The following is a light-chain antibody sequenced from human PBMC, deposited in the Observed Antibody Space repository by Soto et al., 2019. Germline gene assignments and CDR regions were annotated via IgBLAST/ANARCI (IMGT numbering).Light chain of an antibody. CDR3: QQYDNLPIT. CDR2: DAS. V-gene: IGKV1-33*01. CDR1: QDITNF. J-gene: IGKJ5*01. Sequence: DIQMTQSPSSLSASIGDRVTITCQASQDITNFLNWYQQKPGKAPKLLISDASNLETGVPSRFSGSGSGTDFTLTIGSLQPEDFATYYCQQYDNLPITFGQGTRLEIK.